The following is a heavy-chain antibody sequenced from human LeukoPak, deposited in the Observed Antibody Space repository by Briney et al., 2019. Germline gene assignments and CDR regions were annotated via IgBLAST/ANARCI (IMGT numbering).Heavy chain of an antibody. Sequence: PSETLSLTCSVSGGSISSYYWSWIRRPPGEGLQWIGHIYYTGSTTYNPSLESRVTISLNTSKNQFSLKLSSVTAADTAVYYCARYCTGGSCYGSKFDCWGRGTLVTVSS. J-gene: IGHJ4*02. CDR3: ARYCTGGSCYGSKFDC. CDR2: IYYTGST. V-gene: IGHV4-59*01. D-gene: IGHD2-15*01. CDR1: GGSISSYY.